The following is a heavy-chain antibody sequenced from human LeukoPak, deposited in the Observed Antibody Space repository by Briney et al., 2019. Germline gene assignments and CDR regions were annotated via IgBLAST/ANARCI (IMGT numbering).Heavy chain of an antibody. CDR3: ARDPAPQGWFDS. CDR2: INSEGSST. J-gene: IGHJ5*01. V-gene: IGHV3-74*01. CDR1: GFTLSTYW. Sequence: GGSLRLSCAASGFTLSTYWMHWVRQAPGKGLVWVSRINSEGSSTTYADSVKGRFTISRDNAKNILYLQMNGLRAEDTAVYHCARDPAPQGWFDSWGQGTLVTVSS.